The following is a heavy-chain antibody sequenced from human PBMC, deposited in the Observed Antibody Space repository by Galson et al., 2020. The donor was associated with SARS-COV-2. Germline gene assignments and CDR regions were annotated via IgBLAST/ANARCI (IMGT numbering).Heavy chain of an antibody. D-gene: IGHD1-26*01. CDR2: ISYDGSNK. CDR1: GFTFSSYA. CDR3: AGSYYPYNWFDP. Sequence: GESLKISCAASGFTFSSYAMHWVRQAPGKGLEWVAVISYDGSNKYYADSVKGRFTISRDHSKNTLYLQMNSLRAEDTAVYYCAGSYYPYNWFDPWGQGTLVTVSS. J-gene: IGHJ5*02. V-gene: IGHV3-30*04.